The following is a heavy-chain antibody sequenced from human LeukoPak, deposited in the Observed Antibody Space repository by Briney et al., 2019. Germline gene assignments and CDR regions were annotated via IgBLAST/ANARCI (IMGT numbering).Heavy chain of an antibody. CDR3: ARGGYCSGGSCYGDRWFDP. J-gene: IGHJ5*02. CDR1: GGSISSYY. D-gene: IGHD2-15*01. Sequence: SETLSLTCTVSGGSISSYYWSWIRQPAGKGLEWIGRIYTSGSTNYNPSLKSRVTMSVDTSKNQFSLKLSSVTAADTAVYYCARGGYCSGGSCYGDRWFDPWGQGTLVTVSS. CDR2: IYTSGST. V-gene: IGHV4-4*07.